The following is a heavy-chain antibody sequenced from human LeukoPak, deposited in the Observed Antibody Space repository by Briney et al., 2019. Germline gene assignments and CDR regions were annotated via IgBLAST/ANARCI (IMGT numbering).Heavy chain of an antibody. D-gene: IGHD6-25*01. J-gene: IGHJ4*02. Sequence: GGSLRLSCATSGFTFSSYGMHWVRQAPGKGLEWVAVIWYDGSNKYYADSVKGRFTISRDNSKNTLYLQMNSLRGEDTAVYYCAKDFYSSGKSIDYWGQGTLVTVSS. CDR1: GFTFSSYG. CDR2: IWYDGSNK. V-gene: IGHV3-33*06. CDR3: AKDFYSSGKSIDY.